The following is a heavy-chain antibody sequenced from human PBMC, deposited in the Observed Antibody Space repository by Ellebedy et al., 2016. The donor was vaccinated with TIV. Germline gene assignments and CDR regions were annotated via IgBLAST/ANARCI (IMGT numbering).Heavy chain of an antibody. V-gene: IGHV2-5*02. CDR1: GFSLSSSGVG. Sequence: SGPTLVKPTQTLTLTCAFSGFSLSSSGVGVGWLRQPPGKALEWLALIYWDDDKRYNPSLKSRLSITKATSKNQVVLTLTGMDPVDTATYYCARRRPNVDTNDAFDIWGQGTMVTVSS. D-gene: IGHD3-16*01. CDR3: ARRRPNVDTNDAFDI. CDR2: IYWDDDK. J-gene: IGHJ3*02.